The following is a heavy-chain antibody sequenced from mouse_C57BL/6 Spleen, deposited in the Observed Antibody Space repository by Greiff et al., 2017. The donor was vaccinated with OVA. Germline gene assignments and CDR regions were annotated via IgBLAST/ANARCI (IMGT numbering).Heavy chain of an antibody. CDR3: ASSKGFAY. V-gene: IGHV1-54*01. CDR1: GYAFTNYL. J-gene: IGHJ3*01. Sequence: QVQLKESGAELVRPGTSVKVSCKASGYAFTNYLIEWVKQRPGQGLEWIGVINPGSGGNNYNEKFKGKATLTADKSSSTAYMQLSSLTSEDSAVYFCASSKGFAYWGQGTLVTVSA. CDR2: INPGSGGN.